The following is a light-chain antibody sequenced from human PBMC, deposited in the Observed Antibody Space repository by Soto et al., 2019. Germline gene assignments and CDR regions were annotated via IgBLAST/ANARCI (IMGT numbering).Light chain of an antibody. V-gene: IGKV3-20*01. J-gene: IGKJ1*01. Sequence: EIVMTQSPATLSVSPGERATLSCRASQSVSDNLASYQQKPGQAPRLLIYGASSRATGIPDRFSGSGSGTDFTLTISRLEPEDCAVYYCQQYGSSLPWKFGQGTKV. CDR2: GAS. CDR3: QQYGSSLPWK. CDR1: QSVSDN.